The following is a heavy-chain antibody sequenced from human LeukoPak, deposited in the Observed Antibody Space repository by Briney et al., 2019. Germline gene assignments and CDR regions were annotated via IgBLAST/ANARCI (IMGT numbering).Heavy chain of an antibody. J-gene: IGHJ4*02. CDR1: GYTFTSYG. Sequence: ASVKVSCKASGYTFTSYGISWVRQAPGQGLEWMGWISAYNGNTNYAQKLQGRVTMTTDTSTSTAYMELSSLRSEDTAVYYCATWDSGFSYYFDYWGQGTLVTVSS. V-gene: IGHV1-18*01. CDR3: ATWDSGFSYYFDY. D-gene: IGHD3-22*01. CDR2: ISAYNGNT.